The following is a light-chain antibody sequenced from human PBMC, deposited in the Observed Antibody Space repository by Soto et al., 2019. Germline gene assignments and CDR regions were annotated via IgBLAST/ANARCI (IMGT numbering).Light chain of an antibody. J-gene: IGLJ1*01. Sequence: QSVLTQPASVSGSPGQSITISCTGTSSDVGGYDLVSWFQQHPGKAPKLLIFESSKRPSGVSIRFSGSRSGNTASLTVSGPQAEDEADYFCCSYAGYSYVFGTGTKVTVL. CDR3: CSYAGYSYV. V-gene: IGLV2-23*01. CDR1: SSDVGGYDL. CDR2: ESS.